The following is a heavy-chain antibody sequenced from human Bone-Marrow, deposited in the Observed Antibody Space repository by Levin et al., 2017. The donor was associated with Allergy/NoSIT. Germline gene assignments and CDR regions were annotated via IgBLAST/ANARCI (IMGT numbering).Heavy chain of an antibody. Sequence: SETLSLTCTVSGGSISSAGYHWTWIRQSPGKGLEWIGYISYRGTTYYNPSLKSRLTMSLDTSEQRFSLNLNSVTAAATAIYYCARLDGYYFDYWGQGTLVTVSS. CDR2: ISYRGTT. CDR1: GGSISSAGYH. CDR3: ARLDGYYFDY. J-gene: IGHJ4*02. D-gene: IGHD3-9*01. V-gene: IGHV4-31*03.